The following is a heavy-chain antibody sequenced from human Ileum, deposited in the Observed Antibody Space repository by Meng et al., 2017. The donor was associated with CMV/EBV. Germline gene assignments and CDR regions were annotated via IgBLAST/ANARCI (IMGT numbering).Heavy chain of an antibody. D-gene: IGHD6-6*01. Sequence: QVQLPGSDPGLVKPSETLSLPCTVSGGSISSYYWSWIRQPAGKGLEWIGRISTSGSTNYNPSLKSRVTMSVDASKNQFSLKLTSVTAADTAVYFCARTYSSSSGITFDYWGQGTLVTVSS. CDR1: GGSISSYY. CDR3: ARTYSSSSGITFDY. CDR2: ISTSGST. V-gene: IGHV4-4*07. J-gene: IGHJ4*02.